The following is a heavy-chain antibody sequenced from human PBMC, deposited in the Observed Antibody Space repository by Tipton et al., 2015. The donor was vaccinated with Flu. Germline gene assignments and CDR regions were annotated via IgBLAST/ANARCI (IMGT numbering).Heavy chain of an antibody. CDR2: INHSGST. V-gene: IGHV4-34*01. CDR1: GGSFSGYY. Sequence: TLSLTCAVHGGSFSGYYWSWIRQPPGKGLEWIGEINHSGSTNYNPSLKSRVTISVDTSKNQFSLKLSSVTAADTAVYYCARGGRAPLRSSWSNAFDIWGQGTMVTVSS. J-gene: IGHJ3*02. D-gene: IGHD6-13*01. CDR3: ARGGRAPLRSSWSNAFDI.